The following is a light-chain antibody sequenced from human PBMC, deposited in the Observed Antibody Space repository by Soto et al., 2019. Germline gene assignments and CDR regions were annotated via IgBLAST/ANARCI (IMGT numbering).Light chain of an antibody. J-gene: IGLJ1*01. Sequence: QSALTQPASVSGSPGQSITISCTGTSSDVGGYNFVSWYQQHPGKAPKLMIYDVTHRPSGVSNRFSGSKSGNTASLTISGLQAEDEADYYCQSYDSSLSGLVFGTGTKLTVL. CDR3: QSYDSSLSGLV. CDR1: SSDVGGYNF. CDR2: DVT. V-gene: IGLV2-14*01.